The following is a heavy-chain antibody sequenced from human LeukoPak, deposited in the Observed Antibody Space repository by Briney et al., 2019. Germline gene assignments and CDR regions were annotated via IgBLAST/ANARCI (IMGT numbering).Heavy chain of an antibody. V-gene: IGHV1-2*04. Sequence: ASVKVSCKASGYTFTGYYMHWVRQAPGQGLEWMGWINPNSGGTNYAQKFQGWVTITRDTSISTAYMELSRLRSDDTAVYYCATSYSVAFDIWGQGTMVTVSS. CDR2: INPNSGGT. CDR1: GYTFTGYY. D-gene: IGHD1-26*01. CDR3: ATSYSVAFDI. J-gene: IGHJ3*02.